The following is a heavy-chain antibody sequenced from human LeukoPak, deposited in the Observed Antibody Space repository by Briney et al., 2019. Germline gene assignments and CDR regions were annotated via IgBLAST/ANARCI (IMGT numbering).Heavy chain of an antibody. Sequence: SETLSLTCAVSGGSISTTNWRSWVRRPPGKGLEWIGEVHLSGATNYNLSLESRVSMSIDKSKNHLSLEVTSVTAADTAIYYFTRESGAFSPFGFWGQGPLVTVSS. J-gene: IGHJ4*02. CDR1: GGSISTTNW. V-gene: IGHV4-4*02. D-gene: IGHD1-26*01. CDR2: VHLSGAT. CDR3: TRESGAFSPFGF.